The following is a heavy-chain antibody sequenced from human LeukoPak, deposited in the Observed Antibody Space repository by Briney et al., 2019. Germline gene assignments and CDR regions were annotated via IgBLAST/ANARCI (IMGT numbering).Heavy chain of an antibody. Sequence: GGSLRLSCAASGFSFSSYTMNWVRQAPEKGLEWVSSISSSSSYIYYTDSVKGRFTISRDNAKNSLYLQMNSLRAEDTAVYYCARVRFGESAGYYMDVWGKGTTVTISS. J-gene: IGHJ6*03. D-gene: IGHD3-10*01. CDR1: GFSFSSYT. V-gene: IGHV3-21*04. CDR3: ARVRFGESAGYYMDV. CDR2: ISSSSSYI.